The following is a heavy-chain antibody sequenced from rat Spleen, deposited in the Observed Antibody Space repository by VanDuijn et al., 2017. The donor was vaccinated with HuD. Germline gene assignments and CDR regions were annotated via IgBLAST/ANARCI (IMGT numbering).Heavy chain of an antibody. V-gene: IGHV5-27*01. CDR3: ARRVYSNYPYFDY. D-gene: IGHD1-2*01. Sequence: EVQLVESGGGLVQPGRSLKLSCAASGRTFSDYYMAWVRQAPTKGLEWVAYISTGGTSTYYRDSVKGRFTISRDNAKSTLYLQMDSLRSEDTATYYCARRVYSNYPYFDYWGQGVMVTVSS. CDR2: ISTGGTST. J-gene: IGHJ2*01. CDR1: GRTFSDYY.